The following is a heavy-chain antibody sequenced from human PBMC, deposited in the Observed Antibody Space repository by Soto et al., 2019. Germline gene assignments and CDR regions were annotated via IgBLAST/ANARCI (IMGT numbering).Heavy chain of an antibody. Sequence: PGGSLRLSCAASGFTFSSYSMNWVRQAPGKGLEWVSSISSSSSYIYYADSVKGRFTISRDNAKNSLYLQMNSLRAEDTAMYYCARVGGGYQLLHAFDLWGQETMVTVSS. D-gene: IGHD2-2*01. V-gene: IGHV3-21*01. CDR2: ISSSSSYI. CDR1: GFTFSSYS. J-gene: IGHJ3*01. CDR3: ARVGGGYQLLHAFDL.